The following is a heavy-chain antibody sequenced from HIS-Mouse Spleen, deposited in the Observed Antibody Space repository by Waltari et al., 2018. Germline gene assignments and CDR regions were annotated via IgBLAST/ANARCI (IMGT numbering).Heavy chain of an antibody. J-gene: IGHJ3*02. CDR2: INHSVSN. CDR3: ARGPGARGFRISNAFDI. Sequence: QVQLQQWGAVLLKPSETLSLTCAVYGGSFSGDYWSWIRQPPGKGLEGIGEINHSVSNNYNPSRKSRVTISVETSKNQLSLKLSSVTAADTAVYYGARGPGARGFRISNAFDIWGQGTMVTVSS. D-gene: IGHD3-10*01. V-gene: IGHV4-34*01. CDR1: GGSFSGDY.